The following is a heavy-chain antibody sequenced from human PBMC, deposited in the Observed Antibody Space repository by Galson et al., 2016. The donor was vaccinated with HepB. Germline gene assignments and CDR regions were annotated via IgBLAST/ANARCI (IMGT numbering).Heavy chain of an antibody. CDR2: INTVGTTT. J-gene: IGHJ4*02. Sequence: LRLSCAASGFTFSSHWMHWVRQAPGKGLVWVSRINTVGTTTTYADSVKGRFTISRDNAKNTLYLQMDDLRAEDTAVYYCERDHSLAETGPHFDCWGQGALGTVSS. CDR1: GFTFSSHW. V-gene: IGHV3-74*01. CDR3: ERDHSLAETGPHFDC. D-gene: IGHD7-27*01.